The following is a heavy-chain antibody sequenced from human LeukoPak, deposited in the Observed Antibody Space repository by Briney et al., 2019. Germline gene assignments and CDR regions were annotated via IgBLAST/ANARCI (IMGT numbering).Heavy chain of an antibody. Sequence: ASVKVSCKASGYSFSDYSIHWLRQAPGQGLEWMGRINPNGGGTSYAQNFQGRVSMTRDTSISTTYTELSGLTSDDTAVYYCARGGSGSGYLYYFDYWGQGTLVSVSS. D-gene: IGHD3-10*01. CDR1: GYSFSDYS. CDR2: INPNGGGT. V-gene: IGHV1-2*06. CDR3: ARGGSGSGYLYYFDY. J-gene: IGHJ4*02.